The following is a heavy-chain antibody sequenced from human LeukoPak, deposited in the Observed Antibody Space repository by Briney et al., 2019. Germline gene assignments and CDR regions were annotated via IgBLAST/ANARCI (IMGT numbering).Heavy chain of an antibody. CDR3: ATLSLYYYYGMDV. J-gene: IGHJ6*02. CDR2: IYSGGST. Sequence: GGSPRLSCAASGFTVSSNYMSWVRQAPGKGLEWVSVIYSGGSTYYADSVKGRFTISRDNSKNTLYLQMNSLRAEDTAVYYCATLSLYYYYGMDVWGQGTTVTVSS. V-gene: IGHV3-53*01. D-gene: IGHD3-3*02. CDR1: GFTVSSNY.